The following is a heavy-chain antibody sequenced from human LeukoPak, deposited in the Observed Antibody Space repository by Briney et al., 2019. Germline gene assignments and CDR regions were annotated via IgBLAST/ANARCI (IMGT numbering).Heavy chain of an antibody. J-gene: IGHJ5*02. CDR2: ISYDGSNK. CDR1: GFTFSSYG. D-gene: IGHD4-17*01. Sequence: GGSLRLSCAASGFTFSSYGMHWVRQAPGKGLEWVAVISYDGSNKYYADSVKGRFTISRDNSKNTLYLQMNSLRAEDTAVYYCAKDPGTFDDHGDYVSWGQGTLVTVSS. CDR3: AKDPGTFDDHGDYVS. V-gene: IGHV3-30*18.